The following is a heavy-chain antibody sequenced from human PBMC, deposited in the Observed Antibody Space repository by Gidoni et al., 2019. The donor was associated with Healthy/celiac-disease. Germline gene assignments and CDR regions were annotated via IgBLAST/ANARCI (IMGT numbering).Heavy chain of an antibody. CDR2: IFHSGSPT. CDR1: GVIFSDYE. CDR3: ARDPFDATHYYYYFDN. J-gene: IGHJ4*01. D-gene: IGHD3-9*01. V-gene: IGHV3-48*03. Sequence: EVRLVECGGELVQPGESLRLSGGGAGVIFSDYEMHWVRQAPGKGLEWVSYIFHSGSPTYYADSVKGRFTISRDNARNSVYLQMNSLRAEDTAVYYCARDPFDATHYYYYFDNWGQGTQVTVSS.